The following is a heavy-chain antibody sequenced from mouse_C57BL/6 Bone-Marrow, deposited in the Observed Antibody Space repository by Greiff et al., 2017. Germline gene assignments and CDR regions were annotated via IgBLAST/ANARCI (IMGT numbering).Heavy chain of an antibody. J-gene: IGHJ1*03. CDR1: GYTFTSYW. D-gene: IGHD1-1*01. CDR3: ARYYGSSLWYFDV. CDR2: IHPNSGST. V-gene: IGHV1-64*01. Sequence: QVQLQQPGAELVKPGASVKLSCKASGYTFTSYWMHWVKQRPGQGLEWIGMIHPNSGSTNYNEKFKSKATLTVDQSSSTAYMQLSSLTSEDSAVYYCARYYGSSLWYFDVWGTGTTVTVSS.